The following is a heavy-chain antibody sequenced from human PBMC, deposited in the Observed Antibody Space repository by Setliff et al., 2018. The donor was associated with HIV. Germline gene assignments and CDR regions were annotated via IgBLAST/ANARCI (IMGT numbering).Heavy chain of an antibody. Sequence: ASVKVSCKASGFTFTSSAMQWVRQARGQRLEWIGWIVVGSGSTNYAQKFQERVTITRDMSTSTAYMELSSLRSEDTAVYYCAADSFVGSITIFGAGAFDIWGQGTMVTVSS. J-gene: IGHJ3*02. CDR1: GFTFTSSA. CDR2: IVVGSGST. V-gene: IGHV1-58*02. D-gene: IGHD3-3*01. CDR3: AADSFVGSITIFGAGAFDI.